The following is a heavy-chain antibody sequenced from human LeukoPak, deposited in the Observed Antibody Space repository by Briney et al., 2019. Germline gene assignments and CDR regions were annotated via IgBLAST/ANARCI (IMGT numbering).Heavy chain of an antibody. Sequence: PGGSLRLSCAASGFTFSSYSMNWVRQAPGKGLEWVSSIGSSSSYIYYADSVKGRFTISRDNAKNSLYLQMNSLRAEDTAVYYCARGYSYGYYYYGMDVWGQGTTVTVSS. D-gene: IGHD5-18*01. CDR3: ARGYSYGYYYYGMDV. CDR1: GFTFSSYS. V-gene: IGHV3-21*01. CDR2: IGSSSSYI. J-gene: IGHJ6*02.